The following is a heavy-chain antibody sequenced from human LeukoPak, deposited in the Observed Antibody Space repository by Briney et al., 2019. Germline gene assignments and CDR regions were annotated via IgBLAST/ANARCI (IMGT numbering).Heavy chain of an antibody. D-gene: IGHD5-18*01. CDR3: ARGHTAMATRY. J-gene: IGHJ4*02. Sequence: SQTLSLTCTVSGGSISSGGYYWSWIRQHPGKGLEWIGYIYYSGSTYYNPSLKSRVTISVDTSKNQFSLKLSSVTAADTAVYYGARGHTAMATRYWGQGTLVTVSS. CDR2: IYYSGST. V-gene: IGHV4-31*03. CDR1: GGSISSGGYY.